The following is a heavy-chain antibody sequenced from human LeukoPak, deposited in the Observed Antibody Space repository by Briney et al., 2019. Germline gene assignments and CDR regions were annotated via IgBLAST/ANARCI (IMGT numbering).Heavy chain of an antibody. J-gene: IGHJ4*02. CDR1: GFTFSGYA. Sequence: SGGSLRLSCAASGFTFSGYAMHWVRQPPGKGLEWVAVISYDGSNKYYANSVKGRFTISRDNSKNTLYLQMNSLRAEDTAVYYCAGDLIPGDGDYWGQGTLVTVSS. D-gene: IGHD7-27*01. V-gene: IGHV3-30-3*01. CDR3: AGDLIPGDGDY. CDR2: ISYDGSNK.